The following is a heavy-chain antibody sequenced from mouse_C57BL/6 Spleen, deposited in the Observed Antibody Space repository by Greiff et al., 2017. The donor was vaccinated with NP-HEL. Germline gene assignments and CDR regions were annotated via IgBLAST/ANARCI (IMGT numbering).Heavy chain of an antibody. D-gene: IGHD1-1*01. V-gene: IGHV8-8*01. CDR3: ARIGTTVSSGAMDY. CDR2: IWWDDDK. CDR1: GFSLSTFGMG. J-gene: IGHJ4*01. Sequence: QVQLKESGPGILQPSQTLSLTCSFSGFSLSTFGMGVGWIRQPSGKGLEWLAHIWWDDDKYYNPALKSRLTISKDTSKNQVFLKIANADTADTATYYCARIGTTVSSGAMDYWGQGTSVTVSS.